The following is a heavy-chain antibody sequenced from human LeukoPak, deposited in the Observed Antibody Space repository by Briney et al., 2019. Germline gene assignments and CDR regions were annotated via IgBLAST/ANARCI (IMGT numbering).Heavy chain of an antibody. CDR3: ASGLVAGFKN. J-gene: IGHJ4*02. CDR1: GFTFDDYG. V-gene: IGHV3-20*03. CDR2: IDRNGDST. D-gene: IGHD6-19*01. Sequence: GGSLRLSYAASGFTFDDYGMSWVRQAPGKGLEWVSGIDRNGDSTGYADSVEGRFTISRDNAKNSLYLQMNSLRAEDTAVYYCASGLVAGFKNWGQGTLVTVSS.